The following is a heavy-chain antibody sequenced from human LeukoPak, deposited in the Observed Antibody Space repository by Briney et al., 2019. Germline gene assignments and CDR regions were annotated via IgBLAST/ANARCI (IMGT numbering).Heavy chain of an antibody. CDR3: ARHEEAFVVVAASSFDY. J-gene: IGHJ4*02. V-gene: IGHV4-59*08. D-gene: IGHD2-15*01. CDR1: GGSISSYY. Sequence: SETLSLTCTVSGGSISSYYWSWIRQPPGKGLEWIGYIYYSGSTNYNPSLKGRVTISVDTSKNQFSLKLSSVTAADTAVYYCARHEEAFVVVAASSFDYWGQGTLVTVSS. CDR2: IYYSGST.